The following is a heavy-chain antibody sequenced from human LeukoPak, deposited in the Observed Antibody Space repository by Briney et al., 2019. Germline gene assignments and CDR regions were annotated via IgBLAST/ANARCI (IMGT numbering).Heavy chain of an antibody. V-gene: IGHV5-51*01. CDR2: IYPGDSDT. CDR3: ASSISIATLFDY. D-gene: IGHD6-6*01. J-gene: IGHJ4*02. CDR1: GYRFTSYW. Sequence: GESLKISCQGSGYRFTSYWIGWVRPLPGKGLEWMGIIYPGDSDTRYSPSFQGQVTISADKSISTAYLQWSSLKASDTALYYCASSISIATLFDYWGQGTLVTVSS.